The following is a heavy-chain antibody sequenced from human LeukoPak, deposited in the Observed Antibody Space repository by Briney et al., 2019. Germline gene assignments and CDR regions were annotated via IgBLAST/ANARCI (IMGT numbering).Heavy chain of an antibody. D-gene: IGHD5-12*01. CDR3: ARDLGYSGFDWAP. CDR2: IYSSGNT. Sequence: SETLSLTCTVSGYSIISGHYWGWIPPPPGKRQGWIVSIYSSGNTYYNPTLKSRLTISVDTSKNQFSMNLTSVTAADAAVYYCARDLGYSGFDWAPWGQGTLVTVSS. CDR1: GYSIISGHY. J-gene: IGHJ5*02. V-gene: IGHV4-38-2*02.